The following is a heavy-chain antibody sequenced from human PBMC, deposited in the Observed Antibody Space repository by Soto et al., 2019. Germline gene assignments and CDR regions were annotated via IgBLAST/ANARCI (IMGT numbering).Heavy chain of an antibody. V-gene: IGHV1-18*01. D-gene: IGHD6-13*01. CDR3: ARDPGLPQLARYYYYYYGMDV. J-gene: IGHJ6*02. Sequence: GASVKVSCKASGYTFTSYGISWARQAPGQGLEWMGWISAYNGNTNYAQKLQGRVTMTTDTSTSTAYMELRSLRSDDTAVYYCARDPGLPQLARYYYYYYGMDVWGQGTTVTVSS. CDR2: ISAYNGNT. CDR1: GYTFTSYG.